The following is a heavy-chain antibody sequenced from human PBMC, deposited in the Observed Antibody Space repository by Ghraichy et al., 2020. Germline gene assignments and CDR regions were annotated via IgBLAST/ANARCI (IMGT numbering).Heavy chain of an antibody. V-gene: IGHV4-59*01. D-gene: IGHD2/OR15-2a*01. CDR2: IYYSGST. Sequence: ESLNISCTVSGGSISSYYWSWIRQPPGKGLEWIGYIYYSGSTNYNPSLKSRVTISVDTSKNQFSLKLSSVTAADTAVYYCARAKQFGVPFYDYWGQGTLVTVSS. J-gene: IGHJ4*02. CDR1: GGSISSYY. CDR3: ARAKQFGVPFYDY.